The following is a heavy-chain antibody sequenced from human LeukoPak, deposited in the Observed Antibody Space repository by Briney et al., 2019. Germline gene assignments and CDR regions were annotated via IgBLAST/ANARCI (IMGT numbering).Heavy chain of an antibody. CDR2: INPSGGST. V-gene: IGHV1-46*01. Sequence: ASVKVSCKASGYTFTSYYMHWVRQAPGQGLEWMGIINPSGGSTSYTQKFQGRVTMTRDTSTSTVYMELSSLRSEDTAVYYCARVCLDLRFDYWGQGTLVTVSS. J-gene: IGHJ4*02. CDR3: ARVCLDLRFDY. D-gene: IGHD1-1*01. CDR1: GYTFTSYY.